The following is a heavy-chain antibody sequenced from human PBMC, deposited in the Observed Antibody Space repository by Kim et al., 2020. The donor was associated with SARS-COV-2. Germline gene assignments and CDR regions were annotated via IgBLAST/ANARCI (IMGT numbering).Heavy chain of an antibody. D-gene: IGHD6-13*01. J-gene: IGHJ3*02. CDR3: ARGDSRTSDAFDI. V-gene: IGHV4-34*01. Sequence: YNPSLKSRVTISVDTSKNQFSLKRSSVTAADTAVYYCARGDSRTSDAFDIWGQGTMVTVSS.